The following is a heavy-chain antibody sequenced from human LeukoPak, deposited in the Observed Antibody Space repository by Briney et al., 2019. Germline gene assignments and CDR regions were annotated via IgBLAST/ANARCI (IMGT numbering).Heavy chain of an antibody. D-gene: IGHD2-8*01. CDR3: AKDHCTNGVCYTDY. J-gene: IGHJ4*02. V-gene: IGHV3-30*02. Sequence: PGGSVRLSCAASGFTFSSYGMHWVRQAPGKGLEWVAFIRYDGSNKYYADSMKGRFTISRDNSKNTLSLQMNSLRGEDTAIYYCAKDHCTNGVCYTDYWGQGTLVTVSS. CDR2: IRYDGSNK. CDR1: GFTFSSYG.